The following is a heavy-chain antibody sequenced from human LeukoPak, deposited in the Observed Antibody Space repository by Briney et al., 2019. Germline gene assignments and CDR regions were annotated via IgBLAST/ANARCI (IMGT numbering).Heavy chain of an antibody. CDR3: ARSPLAVAGYSYYMDV. J-gene: IGHJ6*03. D-gene: IGHD6-19*01. Sequence: ASVKVSCKASGGTFSSYAISWVRQAPGQGLEWMGGIIPIFGTANYAQKFQGRVTFTTDESTSTAYMELSSLRSEDTAVYYCARSPLAVAGYSYYMDVWGKGTTVTVSS. V-gene: IGHV1-69*05. CDR2: IIPIFGTA. CDR1: GGTFSSYA.